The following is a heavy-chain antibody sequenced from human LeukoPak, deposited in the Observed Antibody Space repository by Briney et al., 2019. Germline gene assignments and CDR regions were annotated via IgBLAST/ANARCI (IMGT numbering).Heavy chain of an antibody. D-gene: IGHD3-10*01. CDR2: IYPGDSDT. CDR3: ARSGLWFGELSDWFDP. CDR1: GYSFTSYW. J-gene: IGHJ5*02. V-gene: IGHV5-51*01. Sequence: GESLKISCKGSGYSFTSYWIGWVRQMPGKGLEWMGIIYPGDSDTRYSPSFQGQVTISADESISTAYLQWSNLKASDTAMYYCARSGLWFGELSDWFDPWGQGTLVTVSS.